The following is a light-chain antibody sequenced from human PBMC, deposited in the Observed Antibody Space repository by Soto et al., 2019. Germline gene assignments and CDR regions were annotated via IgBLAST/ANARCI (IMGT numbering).Light chain of an antibody. V-gene: IGKV1-5*01. CDR2: DVS. CDR3: QQYEIFSAT. Sequence: NTSAPPLSVSVGDIAPITCRASQSVSGWLAWYQQKPGKAPKLLIYDVSALPRGVPPRFSGSGSGTQFTLTISSLQPDDFTTYYCQQYEIFSATFGPGTNVDIK. CDR1: QSVSGW. J-gene: IGKJ1*01.